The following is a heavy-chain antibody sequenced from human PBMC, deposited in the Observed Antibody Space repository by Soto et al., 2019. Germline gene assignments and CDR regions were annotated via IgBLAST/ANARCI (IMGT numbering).Heavy chain of an antibody. CDR3: ARGAGGWGVVVPAAREAWFDP. V-gene: IGHV3-48*01. D-gene: IGHD2-2*01. CDR2: ISSSSSTI. Sequence: PGGSLRLSCAASGFTFSSDSMNWVRQAPGKGLEWVSYISSSSSTIYYADSVKGRFTISRDNAKNSLYLQMNSLRAEDTAVYYCARGAGGWGVVVPAAREAWFDPWGQGTLVTVSS. CDR1: GFTFSSDS. J-gene: IGHJ5*02.